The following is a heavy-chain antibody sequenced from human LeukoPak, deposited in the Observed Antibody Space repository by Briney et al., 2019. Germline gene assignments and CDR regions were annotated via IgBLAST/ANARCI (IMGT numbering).Heavy chain of an antibody. CDR3: AKDHSLYCGGDCYYFDY. Sequence: GESLKISCAASGFTFSSYGMHWVRQAPGKGLEWVAVISYDGSNKYYADSVKGRFTISRDNSKNTLYLQMNSLRAEDTAVYYCAKDHSLYCGGDCYYFDYWGQGTLVTVSS. J-gene: IGHJ4*02. D-gene: IGHD2-21*02. V-gene: IGHV3-30*18. CDR1: GFTFSSYG. CDR2: ISYDGSNK.